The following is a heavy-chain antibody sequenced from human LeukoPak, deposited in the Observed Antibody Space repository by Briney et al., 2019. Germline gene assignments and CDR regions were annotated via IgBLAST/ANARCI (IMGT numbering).Heavy chain of an antibody. D-gene: IGHD2-2*01. J-gene: IGHJ4*02. CDR2: IYYSGST. CDR3: ARVDCSSTSCYSDY. CDR1: GGSISSGGYY. Sequence: PSQTLSLTCTVSGGSISSGGYYWSWIRQHPGKGLEWIGYIYYSGSTYYNPSLKSRVTISVDTSKNRFSLKLSSVTAADTAVYYCARVDCSSTSCYSDYWGRGTLVTVSS. V-gene: IGHV4-31*03.